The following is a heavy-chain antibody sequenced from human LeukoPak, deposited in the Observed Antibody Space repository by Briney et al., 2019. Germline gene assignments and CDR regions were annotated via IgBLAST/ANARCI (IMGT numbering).Heavy chain of an antibody. Sequence: SETLSLTCTVSGGSISSSSYYWSWIRQPPGKGLEWIGYIYYSGSTYYNPSLKSRVTISVDTSKNQFSLKLSSVTAADTAVYYCARIPSRDFWSGSAGYYFDYWGQGTLVTVSS. CDR3: ARIPSRDFWSGSAGYYFDY. CDR1: GGSISSSSYY. D-gene: IGHD3-3*01. J-gene: IGHJ4*02. CDR2: IYYSGST. V-gene: IGHV4-30-4*08.